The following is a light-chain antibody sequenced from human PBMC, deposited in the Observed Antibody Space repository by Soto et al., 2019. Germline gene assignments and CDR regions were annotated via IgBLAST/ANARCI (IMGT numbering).Light chain of an antibody. CDR2: GAS. J-gene: IGKJ4*01. V-gene: IGKV3-20*01. CDR1: QSVSSSY. CDR3: QRYGSSPRVT. Sequence: EIVLTQSPGTLSLSPGERATLSCRASQSVSSSYLAWYQQKPGQAPRLLIYGASSRATGIPDRFSGSGSGTDFTLTISRLEPEDFAVYYCQRYGSSPRVTFGGGTKVEIK.